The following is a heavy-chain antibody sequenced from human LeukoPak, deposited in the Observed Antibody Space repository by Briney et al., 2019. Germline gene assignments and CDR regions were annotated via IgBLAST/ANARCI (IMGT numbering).Heavy chain of an antibody. V-gene: IGHV3-21*01. CDR3: ARERTWYYGSGSSGTMDV. CDR1: GFTFSSYD. J-gene: IGHJ6*03. CDR2: ISSSSSYI. D-gene: IGHD3-10*01. Sequence: GGSLRLSCAASGFTFSSYDIHWVRQAPGKGLEWVSSISSSSSYIYYADSVKGRFTISRDNAKNSLYLQMNSLRAEDTAVYYCARERTWYYGSGSSGTMDVWGKGTTVTVSS.